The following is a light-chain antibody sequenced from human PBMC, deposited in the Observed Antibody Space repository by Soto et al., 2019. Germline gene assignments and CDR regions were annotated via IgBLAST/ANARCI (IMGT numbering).Light chain of an antibody. CDR3: QQRSNWPLT. Sequence: EIVLTQSPATLSLSPGARATLSCRASQSVSSYLAWYPQKPGQAPRLLIYDASNRATGIPARFSGSGSGTDFTLTISSLEPEDFAVYYCQQRSNWPLTFGGGTKVEIK. J-gene: IGKJ4*01. CDR1: QSVSSY. V-gene: IGKV3-11*01. CDR2: DAS.